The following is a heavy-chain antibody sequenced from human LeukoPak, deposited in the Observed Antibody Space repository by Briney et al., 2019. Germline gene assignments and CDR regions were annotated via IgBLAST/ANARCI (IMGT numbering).Heavy chain of an antibody. V-gene: IGHV4-38-2*02. CDR1: GYSISSGYY. J-gene: IGHJ4*02. CDR2: IYYSGST. Sequence: PSETLSLTCTVSGYSISSGYYWAWIRQPPGKGLEWIGSIYYSGSTYYNPSLKSRVTISVDTSKNQFSLKLSSVTAADTAVYYCAGPTYDFWSGYYYWGQGTLVTVSS. D-gene: IGHD3-3*01. CDR3: AGPTYDFWSGYYY.